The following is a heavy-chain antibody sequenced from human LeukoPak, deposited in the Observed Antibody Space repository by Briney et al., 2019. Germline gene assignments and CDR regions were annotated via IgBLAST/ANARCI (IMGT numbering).Heavy chain of an antibody. J-gene: IGHJ6*03. D-gene: IGHD5-12*01. CDR1: GYTFTSYG. CDR2: ISAYNGNT. Sequence: ASVKVPCKASGYTFTSYGISWVRQAPGQGLEWMGWISAYNGNTNYAQKLQGRVTMTTDTSTSTAYMELRSLRSDDTAVYYCARAFSGYDRLYYYYYYMDVWGKGTTVTVSS. V-gene: IGHV1-18*01. CDR3: ARAFSGYDRLYYYYYYMDV.